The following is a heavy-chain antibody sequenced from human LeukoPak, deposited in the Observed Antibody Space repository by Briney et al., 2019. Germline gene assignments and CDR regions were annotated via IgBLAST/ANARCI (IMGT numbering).Heavy chain of an antibody. Sequence: GGSLRLSCAASGFTFNNYGMHWVRQAPGKGLEWVAVIWFDGSDTRYADSVKGRFTISGDDSKNTVHLQMNSLRVEDTAVYYCGRGNFPHCSGDCFDSWGQGTLVTVSS. CDR1: GFTFNNYG. D-gene: IGHD2-21*02. J-gene: IGHJ4*02. V-gene: IGHV3-33*01. CDR2: IWFDGSDT. CDR3: GRGNFPHCSGDCFDS.